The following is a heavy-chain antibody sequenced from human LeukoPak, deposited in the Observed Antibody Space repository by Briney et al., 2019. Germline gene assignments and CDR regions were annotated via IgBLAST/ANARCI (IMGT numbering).Heavy chain of an antibody. Sequence: PGGSLRLSCAASGFTFSSYWMRWVRQAPGKGLEWVANIKQDGSETYYVDSVKGRFTISRDNAKNSLYLQMSSLRAEDTAVYYCARDGWELRPSGGQGTLVTVSS. CDR1: GFTFSSYW. CDR3: ARDGWELRPS. V-gene: IGHV3-7*04. J-gene: IGHJ4*02. CDR2: IKQDGSET. D-gene: IGHD1-26*01.